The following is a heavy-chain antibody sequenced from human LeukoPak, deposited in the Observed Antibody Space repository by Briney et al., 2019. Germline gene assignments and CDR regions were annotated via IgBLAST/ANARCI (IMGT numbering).Heavy chain of an antibody. CDR3: SKKSPYYDILTNWYFGMDV. J-gene: IGHJ6*02. Sequence: PGGSLRLSCAASGFTFSSYSMNWVRQAPGKGLEWVSSISSSSSYIYYADSVKGRFTISRDNAKNSLYLQMNSLRAEDTAVYYLSKKSPYYDILTNWYFGMDVWGQGTTVTVSS. V-gene: IGHV3-21*04. D-gene: IGHD3-9*01. CDR2: ISSSSSYI. CDR1: GFTFSSYS.